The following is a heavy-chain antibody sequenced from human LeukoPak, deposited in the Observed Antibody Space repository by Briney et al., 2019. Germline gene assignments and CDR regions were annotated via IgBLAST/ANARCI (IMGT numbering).Heavy chain of an antibody. D-gene: IGHD4-17*01. CDR3: AKDSSYGDYPDAFDI. CDR2: FSGSGGST. J-gene: IGHJ3*02. V-gene: IGHV3-23*01. CDR1: GFTYSSYA. Sequence: GGSLRLFCAASGFTYSSYATSGVRQAPGKGLEGVSAFSGSGGSTYYADSVKGRFTISRDNSKNTLYLQMNSLRAEDTAVYYCAKDSSYGDYPDAFDIWGQGTMVTVSS.